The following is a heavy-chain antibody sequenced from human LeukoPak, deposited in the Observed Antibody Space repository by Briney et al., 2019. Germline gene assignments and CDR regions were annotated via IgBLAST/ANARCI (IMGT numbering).Heavy chain of an antibody. CDR2: ISSSSSII. D-gene: IGHD2-15*01. Sequence: GGSLRLSCAASGVTLYNMNWVRQAPGKGLEWVSYISSSSSIIYYADSVKGRFTISRDNAKNSLYLQMNSLRAEDTAVYYCARGYYRVDYWGQGTLVTVSS. J-gene: IGHJ4*02. CDR3: ARGYYRVDY. V-gene: IGHV3-48*01. CDR1: GVTLYN.